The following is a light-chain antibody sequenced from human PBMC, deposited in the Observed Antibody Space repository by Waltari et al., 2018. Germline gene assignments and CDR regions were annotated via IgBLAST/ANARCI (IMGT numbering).Light chain of an antibody. CDR2: DAS. V-gene: IGKV1-33*01. CDR3: QQHDNLYT. J-gene: IGKJ2*01. CDR1: QDISNY. Sequence: DIQMTQSPSSLSASLGARVTLPSTASQDISNYLICNQQKPGKAPKLLIYDASNLETGVPSRFSGSGSGTDFTFTISSLQPEDIATYYCQQHDNLYTFGQGTKLEIK.